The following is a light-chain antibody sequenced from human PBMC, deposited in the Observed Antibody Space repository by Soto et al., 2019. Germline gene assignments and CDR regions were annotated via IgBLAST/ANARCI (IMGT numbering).Light chain of an antibody. CDR2: GAS. CDR3: QQYRSWPRT. CDR1: QSVGGG. V-gene: IGKV3-15*01. Sequence: EIVRTQSPATLSVSPGERATLACRASQSVGGGLAWYQQKPGQAPGLLIYGASTRATGVPARFSGSGSGTEFTLTISSLQSEDFAIYYCQQYRSWPRTFGQGTNVEIK. J-gene: IGKJ1*01.